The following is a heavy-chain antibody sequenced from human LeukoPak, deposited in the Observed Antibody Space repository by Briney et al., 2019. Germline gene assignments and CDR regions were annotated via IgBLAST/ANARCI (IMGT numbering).Heavy chain of an antibody. V-gene: IGHV4-38-2*01. Sequence: SETLSLTCAVSGYSISSGYYWGWIRQPPGKGLEWIGSIYHSGSTYYNPSLKSRVTISVDTSKNQFSLKLSSVTAADTAMYYCARRDSSSSSDYWGQGTLVTVSS. CDR1: GYSISSGYY. CDR3: ARRDSSSSSDY. CDR2: IYHSGST. D-gene: IGHD6-6*01. J-gene: IGHJ4*02.